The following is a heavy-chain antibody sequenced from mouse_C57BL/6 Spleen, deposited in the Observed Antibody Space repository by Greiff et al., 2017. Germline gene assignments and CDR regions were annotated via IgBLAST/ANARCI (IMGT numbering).Heavy chain of an antibody. J-gene: IGHJ3*01. CDR2: ISYDGSN. CDR3: AIYYYGSSAWFAY. D-gene: IGHD1-1*01. CDR1: GYSITSGYY. Sequence: EVQLVESGPGLVKPSQSLSLTCSVTGYSITSGYYWNWIRQFPGNKLEWMGYISYDGSNNYNPSLKNRISITLDPSKNQFFLMLNSVTTEDTATYYCAIYYYGSSAWFAYWGQGTLVTVSA. V-gene: IGHV3-6*01.